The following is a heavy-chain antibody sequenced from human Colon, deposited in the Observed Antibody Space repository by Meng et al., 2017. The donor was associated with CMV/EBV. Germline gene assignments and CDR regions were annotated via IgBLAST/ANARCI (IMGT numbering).Heavy chain of an antibody. CDR3: ARDFMSSGWHGGFDY. Sequence: SGFPFTSYALPWVRQAPGKGLEWVALISYDGRNKFYADSVRGRFTISRDNSKNTLYLQMTILRAEDTAVYYCARDFMSSGWHGGFDYWGQGTLVTVSS. J-gene: IGHJ4*02. CDR1: GFPFTSYA. D-gene: IGHD6-19*01. CDR2: ISYDGRNK. V-gene: IGHV3-30*04.